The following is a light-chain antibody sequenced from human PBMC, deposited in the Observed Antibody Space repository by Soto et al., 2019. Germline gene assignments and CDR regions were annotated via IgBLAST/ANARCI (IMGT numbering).Light chain of an antibody. V-gene: IGLV1-47*02. CDR1: TSNIGNNY. CDR3: ASWDDRLGAVI. CDR2: SNN. J-gene: IGLJ2*01. Sequence: QSVLTQPPSVSAAPGQKVIISCSGSTSNIGNNYVSWYQHLPGTAPKLLMHSNNLRPSGVPERISGSKSGTSASLAISGLRSEDEAVYYCASWDDRLGAVIFGGGTKLTVL.